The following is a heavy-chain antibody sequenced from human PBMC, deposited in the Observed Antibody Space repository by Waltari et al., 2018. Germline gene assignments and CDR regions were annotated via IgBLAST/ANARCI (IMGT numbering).Heavy chain of an antibody. CDR2: IITIFGTA. J-gene: IGHJ5*02. D-gene: IGHD4-17*01. Sequence: QVQLVQSGAEVKKPGSSVKFSCKASGGTFSSYAISWVRQAPGQGLEWMGRIITIFGTANYAQKFQGRVTITADKSTSTAYMELSSLRSEDTAVYYCARETPDYGDYGIFDPWGQGTLVTVSS. CDR3: ARETPDYGDYGIFDP. V-gene: IGHV1-69*08. CDR1: GGTFSSYA.